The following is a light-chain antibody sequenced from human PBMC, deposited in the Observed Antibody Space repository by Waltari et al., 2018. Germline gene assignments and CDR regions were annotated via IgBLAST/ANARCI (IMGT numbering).Light chain of an antibody. CDR1: QSVFQTNNKNY. J-gene: IGKJ2*01. Sequence: DIVMTQSPDSLAVSLGERATINCKSSQSVFQTNNKNYLAWYQQKPGQPPNLLIDWASTRESGVPERFSSSESGTDFTLAISSLQAEDVAVYYCQQDYSGPNTFGQGTNVEIK. CDR2: WAS. CDR3: QQDYSGPNT. V-gene: IGKV4-1*01.